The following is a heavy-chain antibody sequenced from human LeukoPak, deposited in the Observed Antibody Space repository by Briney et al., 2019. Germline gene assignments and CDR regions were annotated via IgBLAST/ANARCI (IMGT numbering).Heavy chain of an antibody. CDR1: GFTFSSYG. Sequence: GRSLRLSCAASGFTFSSYGMHWVRQAPGKGLEWVAVISYDGSNKYYADSVKGRFTISRDNSKNTLYLQMNSLRAEDTAVYYCAKDHSSSWYYGATYYYYGMDVWGQGTTVTVSS. V-gene: IGHV3-30*18. CDR2: ISYDGSNK. J-gene: IGHJ6*02. D-gene: IGHD6-13*01. CDR3: AKDHSSSWYYGATYYYYGMDV.